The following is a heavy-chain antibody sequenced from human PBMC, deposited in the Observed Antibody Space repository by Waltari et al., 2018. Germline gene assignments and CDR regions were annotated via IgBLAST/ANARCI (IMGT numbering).Heavy chain of an antibody. D-gene: IGHD6-6*01. CDR2: INAGNGNT. J-gene: IGHJ5*02. V-gene: IGHV1-3*01. CDR3: ARDPYSSSRPTSWFDP. Sequence: QVQLVQSGAEVKKPGASVKVSCKASGYTFTSYAMHWVRQAPGQRLEWMGWINAGNGNTKDSQKFQGRVTITRETSASTAYMELSSLRSEGTAVYYCARDPYSSSRPTSWFDPWGQGTLVTVSS. CDR1: GYTFTSYA.